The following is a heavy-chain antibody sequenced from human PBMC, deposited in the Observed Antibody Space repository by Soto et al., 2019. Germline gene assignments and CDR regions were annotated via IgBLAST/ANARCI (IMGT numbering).Heavy chain of an antibody. V-gene: IGHV1-69*13. CDR1: GGTFSSYA. Sequence: SVKVSCKASGGTFSSYAISWVRQAPGQGLEWMGGIIPIFGTANYAQKFQGRVTITADESTSTAYMELSSLRSEDTAVYYCARGYYGSGSYRYYGMDVWGQGTTVTVSS. J-gene: IGHJ6*02. CDR3: ARGYYGSGSYRYYGMDV. D-gene: IGHD3-10*01. CDR2: IIPIFGTA.